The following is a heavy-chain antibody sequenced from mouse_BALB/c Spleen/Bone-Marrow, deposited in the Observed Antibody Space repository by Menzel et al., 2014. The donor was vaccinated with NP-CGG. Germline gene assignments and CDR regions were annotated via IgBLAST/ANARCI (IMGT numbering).Heavy chain of an antibody. J-gene: IGHJ2*01. Sequence: VKLVESGPGLVQPSQSLSITCTVSGFSLTSYGVHWVRQSPGKGLEWLGVIWSGGSTDYNAAFISRLSISKDNSKSQVFFKMNSLQANDTAIYSCARNRDYRYDAYFDYWGQGTTLTVSS. CDR3: ARNRDYRYDAYFDY. CDR2: IWSGGST. V-gene: IGHV2-2*02. CDR1: GFSLTSYG. D-gene: IGHD2-14*01.